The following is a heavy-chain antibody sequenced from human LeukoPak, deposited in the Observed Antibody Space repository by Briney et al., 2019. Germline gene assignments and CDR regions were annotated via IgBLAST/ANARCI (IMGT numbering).Heavy chain of an antibody. CDR2: VYYTGST. V-gene: IGHV4-59*08. CDR3: ARYGRTPFDY. J-gene: IGHJ4*02. D-gene: IGHD2-8*01. CDR1: GDFISTYY. Sequence: SETLSLTCTVSGDFISTYYWSWIRQPPGKGLEWIGYVYYTGSTSYNLSLKSRVSISVDTSKNEFSLKLSSVTAADTAVYYCARYGRTPFDYWGQGTLVTVSS.